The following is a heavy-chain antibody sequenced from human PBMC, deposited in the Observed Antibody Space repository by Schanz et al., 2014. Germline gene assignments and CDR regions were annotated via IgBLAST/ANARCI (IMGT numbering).Heavy chain of an antibody. J-gene: IGHJ4*02. V-gene: IGHV1-18*01. CDR2: ISAYNGHT. D-gene: IGHD2-15*01. CDR3: ATCSGGTCHAKPVLDN. CDR1: GYTFTTYG. Sequence: QVQLVQSGSEVKKPGASVKVSCKASGYTFTTYGISWVRQAPGQGLEWMGWISAYNGHTNYAQKFQGRVTMTTDTSTSTAYMELRSLRSEDTAVYYCATCSGGTCHAKPVLDNWGQGTLVTVSS.